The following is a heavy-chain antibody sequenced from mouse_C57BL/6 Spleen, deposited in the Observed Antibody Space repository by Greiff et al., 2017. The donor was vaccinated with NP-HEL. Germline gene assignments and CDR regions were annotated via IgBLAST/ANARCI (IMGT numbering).Heavy chain of an antibody. CDR2: IWWDDDK. J-gene: IGHJ4*01. Sequence: QVTLKVSGPGILQPSQTLSLSCSFSGFSLSTFGMGVGWIRQPSGKGLEWLAHIWWDDDKYYNPALKSRPPISNDTSKNQVVLKIANVDTAETATYYCSRSPNWGALDYWGQGTSVTVSS. CDR3: SRSPNWGALDY. D-gene: IGHD4-1*02. CDR1: GFSLSTFGMG. V-gene: IGHV8-8*01.